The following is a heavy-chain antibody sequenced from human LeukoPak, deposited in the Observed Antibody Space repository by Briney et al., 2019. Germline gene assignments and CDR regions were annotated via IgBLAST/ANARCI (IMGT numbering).Heavy chain of an antibody. D-gene: IGHD4-17*01. V-gene: IGHV1-69*13. CDR3: ARDRDYGDDECFFDY. J-gene: IGHJ4*02. Sequence: GASVKVSCKASGGTFSSYAISWVRQASGQGLECMGGIIPIFGTANYAQKFQGRVTITADESTSTAYMELSSLRSEDTAVYYCARDRDYGDDECFFDYRGQGTLVTVSS. CDR1: GGTFSSYA. CDR2: IIPIFGTA.